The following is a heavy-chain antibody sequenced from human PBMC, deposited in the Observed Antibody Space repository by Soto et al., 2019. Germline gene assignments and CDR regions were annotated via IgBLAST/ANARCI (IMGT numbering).Heavy chain of an antibody. CDR2: FIPIFVSA. D-gene: IGHD3-10*01. Sequence: QLHLVQSGAEVQKAGSSVKVSCKASGGTVSSYAITWVRQAPGQGLEWMGVFIPIFVSAHYAPKVQGRITITADESTSTAYMELSGLTSEDTAIYYCARDGSSDTTGFRGYDLWGQGTQVTVSS. CDR3: ARDGSSDTTGFRGYDL. J-gene: IGHJ4*02. V-gene: IGHV1-69*01. CDR1: GGTVSSYA.